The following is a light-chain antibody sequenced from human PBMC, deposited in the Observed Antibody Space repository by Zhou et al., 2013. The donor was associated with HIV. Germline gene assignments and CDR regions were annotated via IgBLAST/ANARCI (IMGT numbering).Light chain of an antibody. CDR1: QGISNS. V-gene: IGKV1-NL1*01. Sequence: DIQMTQSPSSLSASVGDRVTITCRASQGISNSLAWYQQTPGKAPKLLVYTASRLASGVPSRFSGRGSGTHYTLTISSLRPEDFASYYCQQFFSTPPWTFGQGTKVEI. CDR2: TAS. J-gene: IGKJ1*01. CDR3: QQFFSTPPWT.